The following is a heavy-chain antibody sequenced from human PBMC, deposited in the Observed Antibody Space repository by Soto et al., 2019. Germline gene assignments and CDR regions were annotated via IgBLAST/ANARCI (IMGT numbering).Heavy chain of an antibody. CDR2: IYYSGST. Sequence: SETLSLTCTVSGGSISSSSYYWGWIRQPPGKGLEWIGSIYYSGSTYYNPSLKSRVTISVDTSKNQFSLKLSSVTAADTAVYYCAGQFLYGDYYYGMDVWGQGTTVTVSS. J-gene: IGHJ6*02. CDR3: AGQFLYGDYYYGMDV. D-gene: IGHD4-17*01. CDR1: GGSISSSSYY. V-gene: IGHV4-39*01.